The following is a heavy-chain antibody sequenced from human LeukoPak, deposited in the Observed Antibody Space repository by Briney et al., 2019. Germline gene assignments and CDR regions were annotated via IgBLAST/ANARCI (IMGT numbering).Heavy chain of an antibody. CDR3: ARSLPCRGYSPRDCVAFDI. Sequence: GGSLRLSCAASGFTFSSYDMHWVRQATGKGPEWVSVIVTAGETYYPGSVKGRFTISRENAKNSLYLQMNSLRAGDTAVYYCARSLPCRGYSPRDCVAFDIWGQGIMVTASS. CDR1: GFTFSSYD. D-gene: IGHD5-12*01. CDR2: IVTAGET. J-gene: IGHJ3*02. V-gene: IGHV3-13*01.